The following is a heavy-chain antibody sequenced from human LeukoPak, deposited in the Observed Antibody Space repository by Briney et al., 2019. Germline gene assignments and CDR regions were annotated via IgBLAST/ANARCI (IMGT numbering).Heavy chain of an antibody. V-gene: IGHV4-34*01. CDR2: INHSGST. D-gene: IGHD5-12*01. J-gene: IGHJ6*03. CDR3: ARRLRFYYYYMDV. CDR1: GFTFSSYG. Sequence: GSLRLSCAASGFTFSSYGMSWVRQAPGKGLEWIGEINHSGSTNYNPSLKSRVTISVDTSKNQFSLKLSSVTAADTAVYYCARRLRFYYYYMDVWGKGTTVTVSS.